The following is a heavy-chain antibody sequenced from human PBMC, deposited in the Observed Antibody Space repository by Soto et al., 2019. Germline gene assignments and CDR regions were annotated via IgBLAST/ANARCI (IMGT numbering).Heavy chain of an antibody. D-gene: IGHD2-21*02. Sequence: EVQLVQSGGDVKKAGESLKISCKGSGYSFASYWIVWVRQMPGKGLEWMGDIFPGDSDTRYSPSFQGQVTISADKSISTAYLQWSSRKASDTAMYYCARRAYCAGDCPNWFDPWGQGTLVTVSS. J-gene: IGHJ5*02. CDR3: ARRAYCAGDCPNWFDP. CDR1: GYSFASYW. V-gene: IGHV5-51*01. CDR2: IFPGDSDT.